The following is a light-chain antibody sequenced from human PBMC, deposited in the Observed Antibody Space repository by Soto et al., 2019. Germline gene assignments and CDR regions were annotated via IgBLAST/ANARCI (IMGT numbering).Light chain of an antibody. V-gene: IGKV3-15*01. Sequence: EIVMTQSPVTLSVSPGEGATLSCRASQSISSSLAWYQQKPGQPPKLLIFGASTRAPGIPARFSGSWSGTEFTLTITMLQSEDSAIYYCQQYGTWPPNLLTFGGGTKVEI. CDR2: GAS. CDR1: QSISSS. J-gene: IGKJ4*01. CDR3: QQYGTWPPNLLT.